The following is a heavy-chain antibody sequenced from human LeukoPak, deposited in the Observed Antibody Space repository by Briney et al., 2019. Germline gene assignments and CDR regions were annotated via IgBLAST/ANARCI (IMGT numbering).Heavy chain of an antibody. CDR1: GFTFSSYG. CDR3: AKQRAGRYDILTGYYRPHYFDY. D-gene: IGHD3-9*01. J-gene: IGHJ4*02. Sequence: GGSLRLSCAASGFTFSSYGMHWVRQAPGKGLEWGAVISYDGSNKYYAYSVKGRFTISRDNSKNTLYLQMNSLRAEDTAVYYCAKQRAGRYDILTGYYRPHYFDYWGQGTLVTVSS. V-gene: IGHV3-30*18. CDR2: ISYDGSNK.